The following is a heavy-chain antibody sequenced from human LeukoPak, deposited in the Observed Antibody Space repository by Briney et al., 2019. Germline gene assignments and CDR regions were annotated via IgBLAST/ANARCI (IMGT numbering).Heavy chain of an antibody. V-gene: IGHV4-59*01. CDR1: GGTMSGYY. J-gene: IGHJ4*02. D-gene: IGHD5-18*01. CDR2: MYYSGST. Sequence: SETLSLTCTVSGGTMSGYYWTWIRQPPGKGLEWIGYMYYSGSTSYNPSLKSRATISVDTSKTQFSLRLTSVTAADTAVYYCARDVVATAGYDYWGQGTLVTVSS. CDR3: ARDVVATAGYDY.